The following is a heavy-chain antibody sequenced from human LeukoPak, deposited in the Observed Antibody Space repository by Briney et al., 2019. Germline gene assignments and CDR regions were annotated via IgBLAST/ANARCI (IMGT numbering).Heavy chain of an antibody. J-gene: IGHJ6*03. V-gene: IGHV4-34*01. D-gene: IGHD3-22*01. CDR2: INHSGST. CDR1: GGSFSGYY. CDR3: AREYDSSGYYQSYYYYYMDV. Sequence: SETLSLTCAVYGGSFSGYYWSWIRQPPGKGLEWIGEINHSGSTYYNPSLKSRVTISVDRSKNQFSLKLSSVTAADTAVYYCAREYDSSGYYQSYYYYYMDVWGKGTTVTVSS.